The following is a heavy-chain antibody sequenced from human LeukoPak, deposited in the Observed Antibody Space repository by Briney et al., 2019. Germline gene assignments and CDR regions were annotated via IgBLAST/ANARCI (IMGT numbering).Heavy chain of an antibody. Sequence: GGSLRLSCAASGFTFSNAWMSWVRQAPGKGLEWVGRIKSKTDGGTTDYAAPVKGRFTISRDDSKNTPYLQMNSLKTEDTAVYYCTTDPLFKDFDYWGQGTLVTVSS. CDR1: GFTFSNAW. CDR3: TTDPLFKDFDY. J-gene: IGHJ4*02. V-gene: IGHV3-15*01. CDR2: IKSKTDGGTT.